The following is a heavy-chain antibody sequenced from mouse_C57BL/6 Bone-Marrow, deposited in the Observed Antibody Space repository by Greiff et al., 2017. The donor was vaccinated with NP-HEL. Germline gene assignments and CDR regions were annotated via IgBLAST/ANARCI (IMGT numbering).Heavy chain of an antibody. J-gene: IGHJ1*03. V-gene: IGHV1-42*01. CDR2: INHSTGGT. CDR1: GYSFTGYY. Sequence: VQLQQSGPELVKPGASVKISCKASGYSFTGYYMNWVKQSPEKSLEWIGEINHSTGGTTYNQKFKAKATLTVDKSSSTAYMQLKSLTSEDSAVYYCAILLRSYWYFDVWGTGTTVTVSS. D-gene: IGHD1-1*01. CDR3: AILLRSYWYFDV.